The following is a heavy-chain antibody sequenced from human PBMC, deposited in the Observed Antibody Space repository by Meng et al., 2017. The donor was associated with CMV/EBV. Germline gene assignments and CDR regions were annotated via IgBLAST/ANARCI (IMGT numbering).Heavy chain of an antibody. D-gene: IGHD2-2*01. Sequence: SVKVSCKASGGTFSSYAISWVRQAPGQGLEWMGGIIPIFGTANYAQKFQGRVTITTDESTSTAYMELSSLRSEDTAVYYCARGIVVVPAALSYYYYYGMGVWGQGTTVTVSS. V-gene: IGHV1-69*05. J-gene: IGHJ6*02. CDR2: IIPIFGTA. CDR1: GGTFSSYA. CDR3: ARGIVVVPAALSYYYYYGMGV.